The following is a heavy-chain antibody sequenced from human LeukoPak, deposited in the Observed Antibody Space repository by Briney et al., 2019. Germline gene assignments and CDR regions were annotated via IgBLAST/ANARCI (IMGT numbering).Heavy chain of an antibody. J-gene: IGHJ3*02. CDR3: AGDYEGNLAFDI. Sequence: GGSLRLSCAASGFTFSGSAMSWVRQAPGEGLEWVSLISYSGANSYYTDSVRGRFTISRDNVRNSLYLQMNSLRAEDTAVYYCAGDYEGNLAFDIWGQGTMVTVSS. CDR2: ISYSGANS. D-gene: IGHD4-23*01. CDR1: GFTFSGSA. V-gene: IGHV3-23*01.